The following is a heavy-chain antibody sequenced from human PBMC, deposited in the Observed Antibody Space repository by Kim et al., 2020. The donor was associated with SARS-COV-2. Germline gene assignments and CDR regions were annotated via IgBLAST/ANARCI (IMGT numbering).Heavy chain of an antibody. CDR3: ARERIAVAGTSKIDY. CDR1: GGSISSYY. J-gene: IGHJ4*02. Sequence: SETLSLTCTVSGGSISSYYWSWIRQPAGKGLEWIGRIYTSGSTNYNPSLKSRVTMSVDTSKNQFSLKLSSVTAADTAVYYCARERIAVAGTSKIDYWGQGTLVTVSS. V-gene: IGHV4-4*07. CDR2: IYTSGST. D-gene: IGHD6-19*01.